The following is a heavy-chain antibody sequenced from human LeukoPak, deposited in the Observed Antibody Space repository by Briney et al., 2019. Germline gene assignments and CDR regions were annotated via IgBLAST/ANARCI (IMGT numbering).Heavy chain of an antibody. Sequence: GGSLRLSCAASGFTFSSYGMSWVRQAPGKGLEWVSAISGSGGSTYYADSVKGRFTISRDNSKNTLYLQMNSLRAEDTAVYYCAKDSYYAYYFDYWGQGTLVTVSS. V-gene: IGHV3-23*01. CDR2: ISGSGGST. CDR1: GFTFSSYG. D-gene: IGHD1-26*01. J-gene: IGHJ4*02. CDR3: AKDSYYAYYFDY.